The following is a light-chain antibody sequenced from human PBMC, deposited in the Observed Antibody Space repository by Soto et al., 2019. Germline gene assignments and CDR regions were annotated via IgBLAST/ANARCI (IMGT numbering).Light chain of an antibody. V-gene: IGKV3-20*01. J-gene: IGKJ5*01. Sequence: EKVMTQSPATLSVTPGERATLSCRASQSLSSNLAWYQQKPGQAPRLLIYAASSRATGIPDRFSGSGSGTDFTLTIDGLEPEDFVVYYCQQYGYSPITFGQGTLLEI. CDR3: QQYGYSPIT. CDR2: AAS. CDR1: QSLSSN.